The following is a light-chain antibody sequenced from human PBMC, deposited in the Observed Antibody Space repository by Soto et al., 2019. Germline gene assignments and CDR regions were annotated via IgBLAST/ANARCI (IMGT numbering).Light chain of an antibody. Sequence: EIVMTQSPATLSVSPGERATLSCRASQSVSSNLDWYQQKPGQAPRLVIYGASTRATGIPARFSGGGSGTEFTLTIRSLQSEDFAVYYCQQYNNWPPLTFGGGTKVEIK. CDR2: GAS. CDR3: QQYNNWPPLT. CDR1: QSVSSN. V-gene: IGKV3-15*01. J-gene: IGKJ4*01.